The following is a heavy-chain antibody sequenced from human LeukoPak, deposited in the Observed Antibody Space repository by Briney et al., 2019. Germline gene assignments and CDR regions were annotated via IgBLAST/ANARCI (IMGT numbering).Heavy chain of an antibody. J-gene: IGHJ6*03. CDR3: ATDVAYYYYYYMDV. Sequence: PGGSLRLSCAASGFTFSSNAMSWVRQAPGKGLEWVSAISGSGGSTYYADSVKGRFTISRDNSKNTLYLQMNSLRAGDTAVYYCATDVAYYYYYYMDVWGKGTTVTVSS. V-gene: IGHV3-23*01. CDR2: ISGSGGST. D-gene: IGHD5-12*01. CDR1: GFTFSSNA.